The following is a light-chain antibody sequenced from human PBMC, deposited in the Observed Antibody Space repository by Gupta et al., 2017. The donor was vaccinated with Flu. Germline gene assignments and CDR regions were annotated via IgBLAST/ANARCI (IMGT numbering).Light chain of an antibody. CDR2: RDN. CDR1: SSNVGSNY. Sequence: VTISCSGSSSNVGSNYVYWYQQFPGAAPTLVISRDNQRYSGAPDRFSGSKSGTSASLAISGLRSEDEADYYCSAWDDSLSGYVVFGGGTKLTVL. J-gene: IGLJ2*01. V-gene: IGLV1-47*01. CDR3: SAWDDSLSGYVV.